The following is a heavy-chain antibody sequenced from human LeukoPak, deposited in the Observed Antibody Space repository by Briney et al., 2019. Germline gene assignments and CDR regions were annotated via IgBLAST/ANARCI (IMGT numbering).Heavy chain of an antibody. D-gene: IGHD2-21*02. CDR3: ARDAAYCGGDCAYFDF. CDR2: ISSSSSYI. Sequence: PGGSLRLSCAASGFTFSSYSMNWVRQAPGKGLEWVSSISSSSSYIYYANSVKGRFAISRDNAKNSLYRQMNSLRAEDTAVYYCARDAAYCGGDCAYFDFWGQGTLVTVSS. J-gene: IGHJ4*02. V-gene: IGHV3-21*01. CDR1: GFTFSSYS.